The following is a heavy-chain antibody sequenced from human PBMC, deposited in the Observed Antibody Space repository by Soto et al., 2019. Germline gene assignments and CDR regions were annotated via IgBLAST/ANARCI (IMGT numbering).Heavy chain of an antibody. V-gene: IGHV3-23*01. Sequence: EVQLLESGGGLVQPGGSLRLSCAASGFTFSSYAMSWVRQAPGKGLEWVSGISGGSGSTHYADSVKGRFTISRDDSKNPLYQQMNSLEAEDKAKYYCAKRALELRHCSRTTCYPFDHWGQGTLVTVSS. CDR3: AKRALELRHCSRTTCYPFDH. D-gene: IGHD2-2*01. CDR1: GFTFSSYA. J-gene: IGHJ5*02. CDR2: ISGGSGST.